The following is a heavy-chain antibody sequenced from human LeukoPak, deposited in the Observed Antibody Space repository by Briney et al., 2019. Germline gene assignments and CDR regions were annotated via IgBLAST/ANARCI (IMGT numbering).Heavy chain of an antibody. Sequence: ESGPTLVNPTQTLTLTCSLSGVSLSTSGVGVGWIRKPPGKALEWLALIYWDDDSRYSPSLKSRLTIAKDTSKNQVVLTMTNMDSVDTATYYCAHSQVYSYGSFHDAYDIWGLGTLVTVSS. CDR3: AHSQVYSYGSFHDAYDI. V-gene: IGHV2-5*02. J-gene: IGHJ3*02. D-gene: IGHD5-18*01. CDR2: IYWDDDS. CDR1: GVSLSTSGVG.